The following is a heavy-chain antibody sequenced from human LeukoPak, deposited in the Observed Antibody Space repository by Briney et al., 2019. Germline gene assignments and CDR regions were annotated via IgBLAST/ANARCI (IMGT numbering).Heavy chain of an antibody. Sequence: GGSLRLSCAASGFTFNRYWMPWVRQAPGKGLVWVSRISSDGSNTNYADSVKGRFTISRDNAENTLYLQMDSLTAEDTAVYYCVSRNYGSSLFDYWGQGTLVTVSS. CDR1: GFTFNRYW. CDR3: VSRNYGSSLFDY. CDR2: ISSDGSNT. D-gene: IGHD4-17*01. V-gene: IGHV3-74*01. J-gene: IGHJ4*02.